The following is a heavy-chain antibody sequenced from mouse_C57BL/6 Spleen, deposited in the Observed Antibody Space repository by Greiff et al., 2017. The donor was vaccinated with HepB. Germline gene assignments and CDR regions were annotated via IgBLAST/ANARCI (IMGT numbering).Heavy chain of an antibody. CDR2: INPNYGTT. D-gene: IGHD1-1*01. CDR1: GYSFTDYN. V-gene: IGHV1-39*01. CDR3: ARSDYGSSDYYAMDY. Sequence: SGPELVKPGASVKISCKASGYSFTDYNMNWVKQSNGKSLEWIGVINPNYGTTSYNQKFKGKATLTVDQSSSTAYMQLNSLTSEDSAVYYCARSDYGSSDYYAMDYWGQGTSVTVSS. J-gene: IGHJ4*01.